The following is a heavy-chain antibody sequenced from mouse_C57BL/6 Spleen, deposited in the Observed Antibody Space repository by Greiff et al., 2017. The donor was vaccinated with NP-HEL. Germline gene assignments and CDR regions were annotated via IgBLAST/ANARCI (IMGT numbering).Heavy chain of an antibody. CDR3: ARLGEITTVVAMDY. V-gene: IGHV1-26*01. Sequence: VQLQQSGPELVKPGASVKISCKASGYTFTDYYMNWVKQSHGKSLEWIGDINPNNGGTSYNQKFKGKATLTVDKSSSTAYMELRSLTSEDSAVYYCARLGEITTVVAMDYWGQGTSVTVSS. J-gene: IGHJ4*01. D-gene: IGHD1-1*01. CDR2: INPNNGGT. CDR1: GYTFTDYY.